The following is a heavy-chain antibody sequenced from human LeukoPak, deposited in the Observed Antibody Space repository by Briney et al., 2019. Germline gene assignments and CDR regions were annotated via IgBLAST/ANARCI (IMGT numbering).Heavy chain of an antibody. CDR1: GFTFDEYA. D-gene: IGHD4/OR15-4a*01. V-gene: IGHV3-43*02. CDR2: ISGDGATT. J-gene: IGHJ3*02. CDR3: AKDLSMAFDAFNI. Sequence: PGGSLRLSCAASGFTFDEYAMHWVRQAPGKGLEWVSLISGDGATTYYAPSVKGRVTVSRDNNKNSLFLQMNNLRTEDSALYYCAKDLSMAFDAFNIWGQVTMVTVSS.